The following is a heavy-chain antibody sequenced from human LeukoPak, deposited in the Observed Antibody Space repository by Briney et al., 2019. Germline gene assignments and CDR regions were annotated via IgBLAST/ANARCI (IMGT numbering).Heavy chain of an antibody. J-gene: IGHJ4*02. Sequence: GGSLRLSCAASGFTFSSYEMNWVRQAPGKGLEWVSYISSSGSTIYYADSVKGRFTISRDNAKNSLYLQMNSLRAEDTAVYYCARDLWSDYWRGAFDYWGPGTLVTVSS. CDR2: ISSSGSTI. CDR3: ARDLWSDYWRGAFDY. V-gene: IGHV3-48*03. D-gene: IGHD3-3*01. CDR1: GFTFSSYE.